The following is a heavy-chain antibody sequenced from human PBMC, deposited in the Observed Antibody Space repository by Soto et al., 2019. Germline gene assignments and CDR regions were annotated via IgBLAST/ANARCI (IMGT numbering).Heavy chain of an antibody. CDR1: GGSVSSGSYY. J-gene: IGHJ4*02. Sequence: QVQLQESGPGLVKPSETLSLTCTVSGGSVSSGSYYWSWIRQPPGKGLEWIGDIYYSGSTNYNPYLMSRVTISVDTSKNQFSLKLSSVTAADTAVYYCARVNTGIAADKTITTFDYWGQGTLVTVSS. CDR2: IYYSGST. D-gene: IGHD6-13*01. V-gene: IGHV4-61*01. CDR3: ARVNTGIAADKTITTFDY.